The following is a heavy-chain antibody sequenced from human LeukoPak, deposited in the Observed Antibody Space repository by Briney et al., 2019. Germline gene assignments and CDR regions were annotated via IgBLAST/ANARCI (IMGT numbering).Heavy chain of an antibody. J-gene: IGHJ4*02. Sequence: GGSLRLSCAASGFTFDDYAMHWIRQAPGKGLEWVSGISWNSGSICYADSLKGRFTISRDNAKNSLYLQMNSLRAEDTALYYCAKGLWFGEFHPFDYWGQGTRVTVSS. CDR1: GFTFDDYA. D-gene: IGHD3-10*01. V-gene: IGHV3-9*01. CDR2: ISWNSGSI. CDR3: AKGLWFGEFHPFDY.